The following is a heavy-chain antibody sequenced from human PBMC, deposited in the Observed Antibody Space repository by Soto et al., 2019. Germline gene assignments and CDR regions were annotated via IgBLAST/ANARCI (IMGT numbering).Heavy chain of an antibody. CDR2: IYYSGST. J-gene: IGHJ4*02. D-gene: IGHD3-10*01. Sequence: SETLSLTCTVSGGSISSYYWSWIRQPPGKGLEWIRYIYYSGSTNYNPSLKSRVTISVDTSKNQFSLKLSSVTAADTAVYYCARLEMAVGEYYFDYWGQGTLVTVSS. V-gene: IGHV4-59*08. CDR3: ARLEMAVGEYYFDY. CDR1: GGSISSYY.